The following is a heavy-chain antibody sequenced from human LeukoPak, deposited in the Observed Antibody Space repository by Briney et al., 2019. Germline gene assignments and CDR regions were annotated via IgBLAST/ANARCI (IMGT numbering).Heavy chain of an antibody. Sequence: SETLSLTCAVYGGSFSGYYWSWIRQHPGKGLEWIGYIYYSGSTYYNPSLKSRVTISVDTSKNQFSLKLSSATAADTAVYYCAREVPGGAFDIWGQGTMVTVSS. V-gene: IGHV4-31*11. J-gene: IGHJ3*02. CDR1: GGSFSGYY. CDR3: AREVPGGAFDI. D-gene: IGHD2-2*01. CDR2: IYYSGST.